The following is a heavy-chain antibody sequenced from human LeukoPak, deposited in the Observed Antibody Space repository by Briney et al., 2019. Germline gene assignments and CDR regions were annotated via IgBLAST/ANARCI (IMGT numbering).Heavy chain of an antibody. J-gene: IGHJ6*02. CDR2: INHSGST. CDR1: GGSFSGYY. CDR3: ARHGYCSGGSCYPTNYGMDV. D-gene: IGHD2-15*01. Sequence: SETLSLTCAVHGGSFSGYYWSWIRQPPGKGLEWIGEINHSGSTNYNPSLKSRVTISVDTSKNQFSLKLSSVTAADTAVYYCARHGYCSGGSCYPTNYGMDVWGQGTTVTVSS. V-gene: IGHV4-34*01.